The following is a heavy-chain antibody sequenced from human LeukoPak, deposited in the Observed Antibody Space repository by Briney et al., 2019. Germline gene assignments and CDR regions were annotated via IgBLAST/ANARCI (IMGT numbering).Heavy chain of an antibody. V-gene: IGHV1-18*01. CDR1: GYTFTSYG. D-gene: IGHD5-18*01. CDR3: ARGGPVDTIGYYYMDV. CDR2: ISAYNGNT. Sequence: GASVKVSCKASGYTFTSYGISWVRQAPGQGLEWMGWISAYNGNTNYAQKLQGRVTMTTNTSTSTAYMELRSLRSDDTAVYYCARGGPVDTIGYYYMDVWGKGTTVTVSS. J-gene: IGHJ6*03.